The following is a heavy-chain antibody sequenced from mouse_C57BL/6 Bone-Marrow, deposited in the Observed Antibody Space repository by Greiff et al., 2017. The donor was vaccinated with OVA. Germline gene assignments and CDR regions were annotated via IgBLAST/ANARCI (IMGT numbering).Heavy chain of an antibody. V-gene: IGHV2-2*01. D-gene: IGHD4-1*01. CDR2: IWSGGST. J-gene: IGHJ3*01. CDR1: GFSLTSYG. Sequence: VHLVESGPGLVQPSQSLSITCTVSGFSLTSYGVHWVRQSPGKGLEWLGVIWSGGSTDYNAAFISRLSISKDNSKSQVFFKMNSLQADDTAIYYCATPNLNWAWFAYWGQGTLVTVSA. CDR3: ATPNLNWAWFAY.